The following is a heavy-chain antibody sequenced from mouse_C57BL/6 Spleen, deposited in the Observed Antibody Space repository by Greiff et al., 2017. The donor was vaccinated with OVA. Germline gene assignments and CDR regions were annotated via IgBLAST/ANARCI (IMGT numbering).Heavy chain of an antibody. V-gene: IGHV1-5*01. J-gene: IGHJ1*03. CDR3: TRDPLRTGYFDV. D-gene: IGHD1-1*01. CDR2: IYPGNSDT. CDR1: GYTFTSYW. Sequence: EVQLQQSGTVLARPGASVKMSCKTSGYTFTSYWMHWVKQRPGQGLEWIGAIYPGNSDTSYNQKFKGKAKLTAVTSASTAYMELSSLTNEDSAVYYCTRDPLRTGYFDVWGTGTTVTVSS.